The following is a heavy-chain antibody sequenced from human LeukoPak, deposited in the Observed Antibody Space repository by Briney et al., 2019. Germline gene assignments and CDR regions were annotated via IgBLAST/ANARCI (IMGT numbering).Heavy chain of an antibody. CDR3: ARDSAAGSYYYYTDV. J-gene: IGHJ6*03. D-gene: IGHD1-1*01. Sequence: SETLSLTCTVSGASINNYYWSWIRQSPEKGLEWIGYISHSASTHYNPSLKSRITISVDTSKIHFSLNLTSVTAADTAVYYCARDSAAGSYYYYTDVWGKGTTVTISS. CDR1: GASINNYY. CDR2: ISHSAST. V-gene: IGHV4-59*01.